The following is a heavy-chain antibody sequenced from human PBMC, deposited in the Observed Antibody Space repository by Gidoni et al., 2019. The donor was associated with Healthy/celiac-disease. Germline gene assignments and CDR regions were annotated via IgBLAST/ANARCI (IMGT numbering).Heavy chain of an antibody. Sequence: QVQLQQSGRGLVKPTQTRSLTCAISGDRVSSNSAAWNWIRHSPSRGLEWLGRTYYRSKWYNDYAVSVKSRITINPDTSKNQFSLQLNSVTPEDTAVYYCANARESEDAFDIWGQGTMVTVSS. CDR1: GDRVSSNSAA. V-gene: IGHV6-1*01. J-gene: IGHJ3*02. CDR3: ANARESEDAFDI. CDR2: TYYRSKWYN.